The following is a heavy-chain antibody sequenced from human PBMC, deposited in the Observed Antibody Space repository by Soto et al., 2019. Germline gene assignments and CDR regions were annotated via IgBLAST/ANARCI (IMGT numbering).Heavy chain of an antibody. CDR1: GGSISSSSYY. D-gene: IGHD6-19*01. Sequence: QLQLQESGPGLVKPSETLSLTCTVSGGSISSSSYYWGWIRQPPGKGLEWIGSIYYSGSTYYNPSLKSRVTISVDTSQTHCSLKLSSVTAADTAVYCCASRGMEGWLVRHYCFGYWGQGTLVTVSS. CDR3: ASRGMEGWLVRHYCFGY. J-gene: IGHJ4*02. V-gene: IGHV4-39*02. CDR2: IYYSGST.